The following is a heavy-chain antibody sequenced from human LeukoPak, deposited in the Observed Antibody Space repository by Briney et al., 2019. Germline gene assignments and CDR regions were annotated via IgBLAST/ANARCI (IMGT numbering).Heavy chain of an antibody. V-gene: IGHV4-38-2*01. CDR3: ARNRSLTTTPGFDH. D-gene: IGHD4-11*01. CDR1: GYSIRSCDY. J-gene: IGHJ4*02. Sequence: PSETLSLTCAVSGYSIRSCDYWGWIRQSPRKGLELIGIIYHSGGTHYNPSLKSRFTISVDTSKNQFSLMLSSVTAADTAVYYCARNRSLTTTPGFDHWGQGTLVTVSS. CDR2: IYHSGGT.